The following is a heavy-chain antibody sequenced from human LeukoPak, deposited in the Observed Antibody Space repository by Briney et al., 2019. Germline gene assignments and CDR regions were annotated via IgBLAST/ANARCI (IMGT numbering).Heavy chain of an antibody. CDR1: GFTFSSNG. CDR3: AKEGGSYYDYYYGMDV. Sequence: GRSLRLSCAASGFTFSSNGMHWVRQAPGKGLEWVAIISYNGSNEYYADSVKGRFTISRDNSKNTLYLQMNSLRTEDTAVYYCAKEGGSYYDYYYGMDVWGQGTTVTVSS. J-gene: IGHJ6*02. CDR2: ISYNGSNE. V-gene: IGHV3-30*18. D-gene: IGHD1-26*01.